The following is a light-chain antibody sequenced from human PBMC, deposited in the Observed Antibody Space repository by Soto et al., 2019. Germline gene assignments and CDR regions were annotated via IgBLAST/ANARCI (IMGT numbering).Light chain of an antibody. CDR2: DAA. J-gene: IGKJ4*01. V-gene: IGKV3-11*01. CDR1: QSVGNY. CDR3: QHCRGWPPGDT. Sequence: IVLTQSPATLSLSPGERATISCRASQSVGNYFVWYHQKPGQAPRSLIYDAATRATGIPARFSGSGSGTEFTLIISSLEPEDFAAYYCQHCRGWPPGDTFGGGTKVEIK.